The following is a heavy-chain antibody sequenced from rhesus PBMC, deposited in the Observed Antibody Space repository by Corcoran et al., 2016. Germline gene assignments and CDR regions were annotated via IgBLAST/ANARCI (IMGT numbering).Heavy chain of an antibody. CDR1: GGSISSGYYY. V-gene: IGHV4-122*02. Sequence: QVQLQESGPGVVKPSETLSLTCAVSGGSISSGYYYWSWIRQPPGKGLEWIWYITYSGSTSYNPSLKSRVTISRDTSKNQFSLKLSSVTAADTAVYYCAIHVDTATVHWGQGVLVTVSS. CDR3: AIHVDTATVH. D-gene: IGHD5-12*01. CDR2: ITYSGST. J-gene: IGHJ4*01.